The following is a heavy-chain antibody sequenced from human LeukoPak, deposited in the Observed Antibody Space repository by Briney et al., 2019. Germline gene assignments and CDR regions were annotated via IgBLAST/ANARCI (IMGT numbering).Heavy chain of an antibody. CDR1: GGSISSYY. CDR2: IYTSGST. V-gene: IGHV4-4*07. Sequence: SETLSLTCTVSGGSISSYYWSWIRQPAGEGLEWIGRIYTSGSTNYNPSLKSRVTISVDKSKNQFSLKLSSVTAADTAVYYCARVGYNEGGVYPFVLNIWGKGTRVPV. J-gene: IGHJ3*02. CDR3: ARVGYNEGGVYPFVLNI. D-gene: IGHD2-8*02.